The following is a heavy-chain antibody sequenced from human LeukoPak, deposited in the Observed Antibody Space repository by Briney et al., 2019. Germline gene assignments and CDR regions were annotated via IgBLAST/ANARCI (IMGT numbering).Heavy chain of an antibody. J-gene: IGHJ4*02. D-gene: IGHD3-3*01. V-gene: IGHV3-30*02. CDR3: AKNRYDFWSGYSTSSFDY. Sequence: PGGSLRLSCAASGFTFRSYGMHWVRDAPGKGLEGVAFIRYDGSNKYYADSVKGRFTISRDNSKNTLYLQMNSLRAEDTAVYYCAKNRYDFWSGYSTSSFDYWGQGTLVTVSS. CDR1: GFTFRSYG. CDR2: IRYDGSNK.